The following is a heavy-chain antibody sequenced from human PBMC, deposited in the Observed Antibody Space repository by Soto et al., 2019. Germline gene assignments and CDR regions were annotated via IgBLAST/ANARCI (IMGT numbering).Heavy chain of an antibody. J-gene: IGHJ4*02. CDR2: IKTKNDGETT. D-gene: IGHD2-8*01. CDR1: GITINTAW. V-gene: IGHV3-15*01. CDR3: TREWWGDFA. Sequence: EGQLVESGGGLVKPGESLRLSCEVSGITINTAWMSWVRQAPGKGLEWVGRIKTKNDGETTEFAAAVDGRFSISRDDSRNTIYLQMNSLRTEDTAVYYCTREWWGDFAWGQGSLLTVSS.